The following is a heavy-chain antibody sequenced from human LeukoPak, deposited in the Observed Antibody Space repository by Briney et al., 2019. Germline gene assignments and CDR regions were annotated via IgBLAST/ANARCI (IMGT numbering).Heavy chain of an antibody. CDR1: GGSISSHY. D-gene: IGHD6-6*01. V-gene: IGHV4-59*11. CDR3: ARGGSIAASPGDY. Sequence: SETLSLTCTVSGGSISSHYWSWIRQPPGKGLEWIGYIYYSGSTNYNPSLKSRVTISVDTSKNQFSLKLSSVTAADTAVYYCARGGSIAASPGDYWGQGTLVTVSS. J-gene: IGHJ4*02. CDR2: IYYSGST.